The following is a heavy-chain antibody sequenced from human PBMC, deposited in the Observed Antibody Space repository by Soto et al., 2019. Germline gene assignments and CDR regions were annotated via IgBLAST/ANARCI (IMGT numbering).Heavy chain of an antibody. CDR2: ISSSSSTI. D-gene: IGHD5-12*01. J-gene: IGHJ3*02. V-gene: IGHV3-48*01. CDR1: GFTFSSYS. CDR3: ARGFSGYDYDAFDI. Sequence: GGSLRLSCAASGFTFSSYSMNWVRQAPGKGLEWVSYISSSSSTIYYADSVKGRFTISRDNAKNSLYLQMNSLRAEDTAVYYCARGFSGYDYDAFDIWGQGTMVTVSS.